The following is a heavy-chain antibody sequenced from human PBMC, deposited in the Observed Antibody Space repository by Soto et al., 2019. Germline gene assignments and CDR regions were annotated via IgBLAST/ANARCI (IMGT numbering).Heavy chain of an antibody. J-gene: IGHJ3*02. CDR3: ARTLFPPHFDI. CDR1: GGTLKSHA. V-gene: IGHV1-69*05. CDR2: IAPIFGSP. D-gene: IGHD2-21*01. Sequence: GASVKVSCKASGGTLKSHAINWVRQAPGQGLEWVGGIAPIFGSPKYAQKLQGRVTMTTDTSTSTAYMELRSLRSDDTAVYYCARTLFPPHFDIWGQGTMVTVSS.